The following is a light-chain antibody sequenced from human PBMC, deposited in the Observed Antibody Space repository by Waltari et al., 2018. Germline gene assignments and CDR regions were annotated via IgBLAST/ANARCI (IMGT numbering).Light chain of an antibody. V-gene: IGKV3-20*01. Sequence: EIVLTQSPGTLSLSPGERATLSCRASQSVSSNSLAWYQQKPGQAPRLLIYAASSRATGIPDRFSGSGSGTDFTLTIIRLEPEDFAVYSCQQYGSTPLTFGGGTKVEIK. CDR1: QSVSSNS. CDR3: QQYGSTPLT. J-gene: IGKJ4*01. CDR2: AAS.